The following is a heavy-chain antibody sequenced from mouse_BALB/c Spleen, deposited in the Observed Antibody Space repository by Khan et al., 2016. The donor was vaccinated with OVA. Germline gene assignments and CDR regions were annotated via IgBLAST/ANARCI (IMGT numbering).Heavy chain of an antibody. CDR3: ATSYCYGYYFDY. J-gene: IGHJ2*01. CDR1: GFTFSNYG. Sequence: EVELVESGGGLVQPGGSRKLSCAASGFTFSNYGMHWVRQAPEKGLEWVAFISGDTSTIYYADTVKGRFTISRDNPKNTLFLQMTSLMSEDTARYYGATSYCYGYYFDYWGPGTTLTVSS. CDR2: ISGDTSTI. D-gene: IGHD1-1*01. V-gene: IGHV5-17*02.